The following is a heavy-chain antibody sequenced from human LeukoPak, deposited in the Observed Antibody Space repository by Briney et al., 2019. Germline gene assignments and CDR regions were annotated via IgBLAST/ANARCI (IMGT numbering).Heavy chain of an antibody. CDR2: IYPGDSDT. Sequence: GESLKISCKGSGYSFTSYWIGWVRQMPGKGLEWMGIIYPGDSDTRYSPSFQGQVTISADKSISTAYLQSSSLKASDTAMYYCARHPIAAAGTNWFDPWGQGTLVTVSS. J-gene: IGHJ5*02. D-gene: IGHD6-13*01. V-gene: IGHV5-51*01. CDR1: GYSFTSYW. CDR3: ARHPIAAAGTNWFDP.